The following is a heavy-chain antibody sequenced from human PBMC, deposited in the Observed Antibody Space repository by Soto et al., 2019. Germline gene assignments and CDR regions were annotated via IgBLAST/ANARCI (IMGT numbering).Heavy chain of an antibody. CDR2: IKHDGSEK. D-gene: IGHD6-19*01. CDR3: ASVPGSPGYHGLDV. J-gene: IGHJ6*02. CDR1: GLTFSKYW. Sequence: EVQLVESGGGLVQPGGSLRLSCAASGLTFSKYWMTWVRQAPGKGLEWVATIKHDGSEKSNLDSVEGRFTISRDNAKNSLSLEMHSLRVEDTAVYFCASVPGSPGYHGLDVWGQGTTVTVSS. V-gene: IGHV3-7*03.